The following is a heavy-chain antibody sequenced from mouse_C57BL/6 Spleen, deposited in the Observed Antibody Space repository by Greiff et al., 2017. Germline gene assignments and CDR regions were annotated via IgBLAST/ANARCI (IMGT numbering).Heavy chain of an antibody. CDR3: TGLYYYGSSRY. V-gene: IGHV6-3*01. CDR2: IRLKSDNYAT. CDR1: GFTFSNYW. D-gene: IGHD1-1*01. J-gene: IGHJ2*01. Sequence: EVKLMESGGGLVQPGGSMKLSCVASGFTFSNYWMNWVRQSPETGLEWVSQIRLKSDNYATHYAESVQGRFTISRDDTKSSVYLQMNNLRAEDTGIYYCTGLYYYGSSRYWGQGTTLTVSS.